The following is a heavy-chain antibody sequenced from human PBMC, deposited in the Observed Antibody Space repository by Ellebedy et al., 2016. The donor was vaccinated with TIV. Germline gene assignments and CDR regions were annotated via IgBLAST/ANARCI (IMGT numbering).Heavy chain of an antibody. Sequence: GGSLRLSCAASGVSFSRYRMRWVRQAPGKGLEWVSSISDTDGRTYYADSVQGRFTISGDNAKNSLYLQMNSLRVEDRAVYHCAREGAYGDYSPGYYGMDVWGQGTTVTVSS. CDR1: GVSFSRYR. J-gene: IGHJ6*02. V-gene: IGHV3-23*01. CDR2: ISDTDGRT. CDR3: AREGAYGDYSPGYYGMDV. D-gene: IGHD3-22*01.